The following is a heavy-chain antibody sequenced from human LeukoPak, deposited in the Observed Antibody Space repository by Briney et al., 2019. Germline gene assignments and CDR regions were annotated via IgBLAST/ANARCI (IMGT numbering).Heavy chain of an antibody. J-gene: IGHJ4*02. CDR2: INHSGYT. Sequence: SETLSLTCAVSGVPFSNYYGSWVRQSPRRRLEWLGEINHSGYTNYNPSLKSRVTMSIDTSKNQFSLKLTSVTAADAGVYYCTRAVAGHPDWGQGTLVTVSS. D-gene: IGHD6-19*01. CDR1: GVPFSNYY. V-gene: IGHV4-34*01. CDR3: TRAVAGHPD.